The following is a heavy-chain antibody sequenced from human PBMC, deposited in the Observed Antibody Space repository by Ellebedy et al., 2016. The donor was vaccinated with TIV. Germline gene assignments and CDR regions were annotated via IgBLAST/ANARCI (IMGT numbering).Heavy chain of an antibody. CDR1: GFTFSSYA. CDR2: ISGSGGST. CDR3: AKSIAVGDV. V-gene: IGHV3-23*01. Sequence: GESLKISXATSGFTFSSYAMSWVRQAPGKGLEWVSAISGSGGSTYYADSVKGRFTISRDNSKNTLYLQMNSLRAEDTAVYYCAKSIAVGDVWGKGTTVTVSS. J-gene: IGHJ6*04. D-gene: IGHD6-19*01.